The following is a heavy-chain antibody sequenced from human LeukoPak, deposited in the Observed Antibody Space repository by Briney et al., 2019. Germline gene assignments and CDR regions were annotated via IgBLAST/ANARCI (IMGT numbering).Heavy chain of an antibody. CDR1: GFTFSSNG. V-gene: IGHV3-33*01. CDR2: IWYDGSNK. J-gene: IGHJ4*02. Sequence: SGRSLRLSCAASGFTFSSNGMHWVRQAPGKGLEWVAFIWYDGSNKYYADSVKGRFTISRDNSKNTLYLQMNSLRAEDTAVYYCARRAVLMVYAILDYWGQGTLVTVSS. CDR3: ARRAVLMVYAILDY. D-gene: IGHD2-8*01.